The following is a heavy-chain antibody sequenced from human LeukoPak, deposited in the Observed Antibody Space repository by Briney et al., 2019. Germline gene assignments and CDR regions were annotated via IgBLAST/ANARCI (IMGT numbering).Heavy chain of an antibody. CDR2: INHSGST. CDR3: ARAPSTLSRYSGSYYRP. Sequence: SETLSLTCAVYGGSISGYYWSWIRQPPGKGLEWIGEINHSGSTNYNPSLKSRVTISVDTSKNQFSLKLSSVTAADTAVYYCARAPSTLSRYSGSYYRPWGQGTLVTVSS. D-gene: IGHD1-26*01. J-gene: IGHJ5*02. CDR1: GGSISGYY. V-gene: IGHV4-34*01.